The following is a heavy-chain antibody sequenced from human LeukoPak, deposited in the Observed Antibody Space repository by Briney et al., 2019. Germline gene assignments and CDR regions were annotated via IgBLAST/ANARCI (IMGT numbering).Heavy chain of an antibody. D-gene: IGHD4-17*01. Sequence: GGSLRLSCAASGFTFSSYAMSWVRQAPGKGLEWVSSITSGSSYIYYTDSVKGRFTISRDNAKNSLYLQMNSLRAEDTAVYYCAKVGFTVTNDEYNWFDPWGQGTLVTVSS. CDR1: GFTFSSYA. J-gene: IGHJ5*02. V-gene: IGHV3-21*01. CDR2: ITSGSSYI. CDR3: AKVGFTVTNDEYNWFDP.